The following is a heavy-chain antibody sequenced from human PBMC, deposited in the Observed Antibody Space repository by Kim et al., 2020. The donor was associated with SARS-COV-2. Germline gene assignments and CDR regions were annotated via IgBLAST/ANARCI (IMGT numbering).Heavy chain of an antibody. V-gene: IGHV4-59*08. CDR2: IYYSGST. Sequence: SETLSLTCSVSGGSINFYYWSWIWQPPGKGLEWIGYIYYSGSTNYNPSLKSRVTISVDTSKNQFSLKLSSMTAADTAVYYCARLKGSGRKNWFDPWGQGTLVTVPS. CDR3: ARLKGSGRKNWFDP. J-gene: IGHJ5*02. CDR1: GGSINFYY. D-gene: IGHD3-10*01.